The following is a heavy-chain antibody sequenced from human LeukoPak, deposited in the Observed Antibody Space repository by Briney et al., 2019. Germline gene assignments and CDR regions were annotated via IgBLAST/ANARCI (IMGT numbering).Heavy chain of an antibody. V-gene: IGHV1-2*02. CDR1: GYTFTNYF. CDR2: ISPNNGDT. D-gene: IGHD5-12*01. J-gene: IGHJ4*02. CDR3: ARGEVAMAD. Sequence: ASVKVSCKASGYTFTNYFIHWVRQAPGQGLEWMGWISPNNGDTASAQNFQGRVTLTSDTSTRTAYMELRRLRYDDTAVYYCARGEVAMADWGQGARVTASS.